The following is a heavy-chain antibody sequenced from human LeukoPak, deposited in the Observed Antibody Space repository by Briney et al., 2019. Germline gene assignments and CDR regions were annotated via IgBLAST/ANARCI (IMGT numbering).Heavy chain of an antibody. V-gene: IGHV1-24*01. Sequence: GASVKVSCKVSGYTLTELSMHWVRQAPGKGLEWIGGFDPEDGETIYAQKFQGRVTMTEDTSTDTAYMELSSLRSEDTAVYFCARGPLTEVAGTTWDSWGRGTLVTVSS. CDR3: ARGPLTEVAGTTWDS. CDR1: GYTLTELS. CDR2: FDPEDGET. J-gene: IGHJ4*02. D-gene: IGHD6-19*01.